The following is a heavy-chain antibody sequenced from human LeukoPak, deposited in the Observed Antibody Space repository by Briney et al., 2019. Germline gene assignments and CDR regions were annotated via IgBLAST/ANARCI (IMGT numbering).Heavy chain of an antibody. CDR1: GFDFSSNW. J-gene: IGHJ4*02. CDR2: IKGDGIST. D-gene: IGHD3-10*01. Sequence: PGGSLRLSCAASGFDFSSNWMHWVRHAPGQGLVWVSRIKGDGISTNYADSVKGRFTISRDNAKNTLYLQMNSLRAEDTAVYYCARLRTYGSGSYSLTDYWGQGTLVTVSS. V-gene: IGHV3-74*01. CDR3: ARLRTYGSGSYSLTDY.